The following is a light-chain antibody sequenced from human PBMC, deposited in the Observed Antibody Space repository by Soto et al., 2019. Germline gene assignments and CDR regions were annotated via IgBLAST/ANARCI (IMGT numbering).Light chain of an antibody. CDR2: AVS. J-gene: IGLJ1*01. V-gene: IGLV2-14*03. CDR1: SSDVGNYDY. Sequence: QSALTQPASVSGSPGQSITISCTGTSSDVGNYDYVSWYQQYPGKATKLMIYAVSRRPSGGSNRFSGSKSGNTASLTISGLQAEDEADYDCTSYTPSSTYVFGTGTKVTVL. CDR3: TSYTPSSTYV.